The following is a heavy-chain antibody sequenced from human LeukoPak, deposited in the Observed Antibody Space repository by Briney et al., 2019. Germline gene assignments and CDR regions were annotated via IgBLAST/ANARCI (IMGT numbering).Heavy chain of an antibody. CDR3: ARVLRYCSGGNCYSGGLGYMDV. D-gene: IGHD2-15*01. V-gene: IGHV3-11*01. J-gene: IGHJ6*03. CDR1: GFTFSDYN. Sequence: GGSLRLSCAASGFTFSDYNMRWIRQAPGKGLEWVSSISRSGSTKYYADSVKGRFTISRDNAKNSLLLQMNSLRAEDTAVYYCARVLRYCSGGNCYSGGLGYMDVWGKGTTVTISS. CDR2: ISRSGSTK.